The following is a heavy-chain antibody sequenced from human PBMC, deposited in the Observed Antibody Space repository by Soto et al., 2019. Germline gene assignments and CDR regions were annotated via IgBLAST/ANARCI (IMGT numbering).Heavy chain of an antibody. CDR3: AHIPNYYQYDWFDP. J-gene: IGHJ5*02. CDR1: GFSLTTRGVG. CDR2: IYWDDDK. Sequence: QITLKESGPTLVKPTQTLTLTCTFSGFSLTTRGVGVGWIRQPPGKALECLALIYWDDDKRYSPPLQSRLSIPKDTSKNQVVLTMTNVDPVDTATYYCAHIPNYYQYDWFDPWGQGTLVSVSS. D-gene: IGHD3-16*01. V-gene: IGHV2-5*02.